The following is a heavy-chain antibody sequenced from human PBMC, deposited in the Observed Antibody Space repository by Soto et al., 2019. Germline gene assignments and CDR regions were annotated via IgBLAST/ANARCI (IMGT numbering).Heavy chain of an antibody. CDR3: ARGIAAAGKEDYYYGMDV. V-gene: IGHV1-46*01. J-gene: IGHJ6*04. Sequence: GASVKVSCKASGYTFTSYYMHWVRQAPGQGLEWMGIINPSGGSTSYAQKFQGRVTMTRDTSTSTVYMELSSLRSEDTAVYYCARGIAAAGKEDYYYGMDVWGKGTAVTVSS. D-gene: IGHD6-13*01. CDR2: INPSGGST. CDR1: GYTFTSYY.